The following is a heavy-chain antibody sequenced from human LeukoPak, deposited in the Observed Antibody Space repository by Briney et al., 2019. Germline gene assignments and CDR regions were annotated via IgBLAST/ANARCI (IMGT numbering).Heavy chain of an antibody. CDR3: ARQNYYASGSYQYPAFDI. CDR1: GGSISSYY. V-gene: IGHV4-59*08. D-gene: IGHD3-10*01. CDR2: IYYTGST. J-gene: IGHJ3*02. Sequence: SETLSLTCTVSGGSISSYYWSWIRQPPGKGLELIGYIYYTGSTNYNPSLKSRVTISVDTSKNQFSLNLTPVTVADTAVYYCARQNYYASGSYQYPAFDIWGQGTMVTVSS.